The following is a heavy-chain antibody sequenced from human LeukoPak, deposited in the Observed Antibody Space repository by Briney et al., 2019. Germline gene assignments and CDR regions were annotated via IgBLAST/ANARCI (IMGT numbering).Heavy chain of an antibody. CDR1: GGSFSGYY. Sequence: SETLSLTCAVYGGSFSGYYWSWIRQPPGKGLEWIGEINHSGSTNYNPSLKSRVTISVDTSKNQFSLKLSSVTAADTAVCYCARGGYDFWSANRLGYFDLWGRGTLVTVSS. CDR2: INHSGST. D-gene: IGHD3-3*01. CDR3: ARGGYDFWSANRLGYFDL. V-gene: IGHV4-34*01. J-gene: IGHJ2*01.